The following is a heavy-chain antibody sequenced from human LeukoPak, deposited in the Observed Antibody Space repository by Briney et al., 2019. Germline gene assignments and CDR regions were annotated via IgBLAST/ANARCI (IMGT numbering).Heavy chain of an antibody. Sequence: GGSLRLSCAASGFTFDDYGMSWVRQAPGKGLEWVSGINWNGGSTGYADSVKGRFTISRDNSKNSLYLQMNSLRTEDTALYYCAKAGGVYYLENVYFDYWGQGTLVTVSS. V-gene: IGHV3-20*04. CDR2: INWNGGST. CDR3: AKAGGVYYLENVYFDY. D-gene: IGHD2/OR15-2a*01. CDR1: GFTFDDYG. J-gene: IGHJ4*02.